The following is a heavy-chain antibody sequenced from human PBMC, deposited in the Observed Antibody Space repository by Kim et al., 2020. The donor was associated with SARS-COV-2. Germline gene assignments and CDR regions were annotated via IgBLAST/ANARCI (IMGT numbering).Heavy chain of an antibody. D-gene: IGHD3-16*02. CDR2: INHSGST. V-gene: IGHV4-34*01. CDR1: GGSFSGYY. Sequence: SQTLSLTCAVYGGSFSGYYWSWIRQPPGKGLEWIGEINHSGSTNYNPSLKSRVTISVDTSKNQFSLKLSSVTAADTAVYYCARGPGLYDYVWGSYRYTGPFDYWGQGTLVTVSS. J-gene: IGHJ4*02. CDR3: ARGPGLYDYVWGSYRYTGPFDY.